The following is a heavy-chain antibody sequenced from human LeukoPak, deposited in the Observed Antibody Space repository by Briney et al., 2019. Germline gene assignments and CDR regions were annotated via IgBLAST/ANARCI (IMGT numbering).Heavy chain of an antibody. V-gene: IGHV1-69*05. J-gene: IGHJ4*02. CDR1: GGTFSSYA. CDR3: ARDPLDCSGGSCSDY. Sequence: ASVKVSCKASGGTFSSYAISWVRQAPGQGLEWMGRIIPIFGPANYAQKFQGRVTITTDESTSTAYMELSSLRSEDTAVYYCARDPLDCSGGSCSDYWGQGTLVTVSS. CDR2: IIPIFGPA. D-gene: IGHD2-15*01.